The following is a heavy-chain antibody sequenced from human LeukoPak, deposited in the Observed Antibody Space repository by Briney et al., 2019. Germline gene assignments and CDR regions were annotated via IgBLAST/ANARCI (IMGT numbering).Heavy chain of an antibody. Sequence: ASVKVSCKASGYTFTSYGISWVRQAPGQGLEWMGWISAYNGNTNYAQKLQGRVTMTTDTSTSTAYMELRSLRSDDTAGYYCARDLLLVGASVFDYWGQGTLVTVSS. V-gene: IGHV1-18*01. CDR3: ARDLLLVGASVFDY. J-gene: IGHJ4*02. CDR1: GYTFTSYG. CDR2: ISAYNGNT. D-gene: IGHD1-26*01.